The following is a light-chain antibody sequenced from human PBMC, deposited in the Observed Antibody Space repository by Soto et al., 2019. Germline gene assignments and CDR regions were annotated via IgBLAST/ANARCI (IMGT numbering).Light chain of an antibody. V-gene: IGKV3-15*01. CDR3: QQYNVWPLT. CDR1: QSVSSN. J-gene: IGKJ4*01. Sequence: EIVMTQSPATLSVSPGERATLSCRASQSVSSNLAWYQQKPGQTPKLLIYVASTRATGIPVRFSGSGSGTEFTLTISSLQSEDFAVYYCQQYNVWPLTFGGGTKVEFE. CDR2: VAS.